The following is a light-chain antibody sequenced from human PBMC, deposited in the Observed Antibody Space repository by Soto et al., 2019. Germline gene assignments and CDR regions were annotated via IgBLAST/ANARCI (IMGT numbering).Light chain of an antibody. CDR2: GAY. CDR3: LQHNSYPRT. J-gene: IGKJ2*01. CDR1: QGIGRD. Sequence: DIQMTQSPSSLSASVGDRVTITCRASQGIGRDLAWYQQQPGKAPKRLIFGAYTLQSVVPSRFSGSRSGTEFSLTISCLQPEDFATYYCLQHNSYPRTFGQGTKLEIK. V-gene: IGKV1-17*01.